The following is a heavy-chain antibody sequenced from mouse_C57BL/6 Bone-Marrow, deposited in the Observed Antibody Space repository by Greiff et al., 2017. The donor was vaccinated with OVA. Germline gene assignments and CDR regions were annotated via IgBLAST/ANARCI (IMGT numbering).Heavy chain of an antibody. CDR2: INPYNGDT. CDR1: GYSFTGYF. CDR3: ARWGYGSSYFDY. Sequence: VQLKESGPELVKPGDSVKISCKASGYSFTGYFMNWVMQSHGKSLEWIGRINPYNGDTFYNQKFKGKATLTVDKSSSTAHMELRSLTSEDSAVYYGARWGYGSSYFDYWGQGTTLTVSS. D-gene: IGHD1-1*01. V-gene: IGHV1-20*01. J-gene: IGHJ2*01.